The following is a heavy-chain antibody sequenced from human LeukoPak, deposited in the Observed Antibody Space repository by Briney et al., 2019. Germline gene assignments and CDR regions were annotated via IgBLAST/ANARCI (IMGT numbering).Heavy chain of an antibody. CDR1: GGSVSSGSYY. CDR2: IYYSGST. V-gene: IGHV4-61*01. Sequence: SETLSLTCTVSGGSVSSGSYYWSWIRQPPGKGLEWIGYIYYSGSTNYNPSLKSRVTISVDTSKNQFSLKLSSVTAADTAVYYCARDSYGYGYWGQGTLVTVSS. CDR3: ARDSYGYGY. J-gene: IGHJ4*02. D-gene: IGHD5-18*01.